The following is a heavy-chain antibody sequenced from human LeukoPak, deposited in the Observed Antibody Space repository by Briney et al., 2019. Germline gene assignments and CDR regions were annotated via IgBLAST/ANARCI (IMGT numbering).Heavy chain of an antibody. D-gene: IGHD6-13*01. CDR2: IYYSGST. Sequence: PSETLSLTCTVSGGSISTYYWSWMRQPPGRGLEWIGYIYYSGSTNHNPSLQSRVTISVDTSKNQFSLKLNSVTAADTAVYYCASSLAAAAGSNYGMDVWGQGTTVTVSS. J-gene: IGHJ6*02. V-gene: IGHV4-59*01. CDR1: GGSISTYY. CDR3: ASSLAAAAGSNYGMDV.